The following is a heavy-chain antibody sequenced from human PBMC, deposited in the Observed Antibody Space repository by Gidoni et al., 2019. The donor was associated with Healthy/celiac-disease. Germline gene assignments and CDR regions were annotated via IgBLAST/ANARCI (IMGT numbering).Heavy chain of an antibody. D-gene: IGHD5-12*01. Sequence: QLQLQESGPGLVKPSETLSLTCTVSGGSISSSSYYWGWIRQPPGKGLEWIGSIYYSGSTYYNPSLKSRVTISVDTSKNQFSLKLSSVTAADTAVYYCASDGSQEDAFDIWGQGTMVTVSS. CDR3: ASDGSQEDAFDI. J-gene: IGHJ3*02. CDR2: IYYSGST. V-gene: IGHV4-39*01. CDR1: GGSISSSSYY.